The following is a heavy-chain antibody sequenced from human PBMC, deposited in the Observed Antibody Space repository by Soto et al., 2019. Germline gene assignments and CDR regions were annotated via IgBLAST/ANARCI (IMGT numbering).Heavy chain of an antibody. Sequence: SETLSLTCTVSGGYISSYDWIWIRQPPGKGLEWIGFISYSGTTHYSASLRSRVSISVDTSKNQFSLDLSSVTAADTAVYYCATMGTPVTGLYYFDYWGQGTLVTVSS. CDR2: ISYSGTT. J-gene: IGHJ4*02. CDR3: ATMGTPVTGLYYFDY. CDR1: GGYISSYD. D-gene: IGHD4-17*01. V-gene: IGHV4-59*06.